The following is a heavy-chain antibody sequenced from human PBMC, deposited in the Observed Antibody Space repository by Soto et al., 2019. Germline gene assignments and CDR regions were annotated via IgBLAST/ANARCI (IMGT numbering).Heavy chain of an antibody. Sequence: SETLSLTCTVYGGSFSGYSWSWIRQPPGKGLEWIGAINQSGNANYNPSLKSRVTISVDTSKNQSSLKLSSVTVADTAVYYCARAHLQGVSVLALVGHFDYWGQGALVTVSS. V-gene: IGHV4-34*01. CDR1: GGSFSGYS. CDR2: INQSGNA. CDR3: ARAHLQGVSVLALVGHFDY. J-gene: IGHJ4*02. D-gene: IGHD3-3*01.